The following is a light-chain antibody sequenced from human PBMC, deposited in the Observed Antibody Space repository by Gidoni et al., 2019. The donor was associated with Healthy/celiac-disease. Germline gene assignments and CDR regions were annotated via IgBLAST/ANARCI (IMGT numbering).Light chain of an antibody. CDR1: QGISNY. CDR3: QKYNSAPST. CDR2: AAS. J-gene: IGKJ3*01. Sequence: DIQITQSPSSLSASVGDRVTITCRASQGISNYLAWYQQKPGKVPKLLIYAASTLQSGVPSRFSGSGSGTDFTLTISSLQPEDVATYYCQKYNSAPSTFXPXTKVDIK. V-gene: IGKV1-27*01.